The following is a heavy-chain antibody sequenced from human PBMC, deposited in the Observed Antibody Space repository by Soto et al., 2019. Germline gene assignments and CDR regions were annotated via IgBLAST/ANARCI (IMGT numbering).Heavy chain of an antibody. V-gene: IGHV4-31*03. CDR2: IYYSGST. D-gene: IGHD6-13*01. CDR3: ARDQVGGIAAAGTND. CDR1: GGSISIGGYY. Sequence: SETLSLTCTVSGGSISIGGYYWSWILHHPGKGLEWIGYIYYSGSTYYNPSLKSRVTISVDTSKNQFSLKLSSVTAADTAVYYCARDQVGGIAAAGTNDWGQGTLVTVSS. J-gene: IGHJ4*02.